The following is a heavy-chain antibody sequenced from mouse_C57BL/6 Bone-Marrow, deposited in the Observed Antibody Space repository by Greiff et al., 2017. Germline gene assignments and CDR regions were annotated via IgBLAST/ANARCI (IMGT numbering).Heavy chain of an antibody. CDR2: IDPETGGP. CDR1: GYTFTDYE. Sequence: QVQLQQSGAELVRPGASVTLSCKASGYTFTDYEMHWVKQTPVHGLEWIGAIDPETGGPAYNQKFKGKAILTADKSSSTAYMELRSLTSEDSAVYYCTRMVLYDDRAYWGQGTLVTVSA. D-gene: IGHD2-12*01. CDR3: TRMVLYDDRAY. J-gene: IGHJ3*01. V-gene: IGHV1-15*01.